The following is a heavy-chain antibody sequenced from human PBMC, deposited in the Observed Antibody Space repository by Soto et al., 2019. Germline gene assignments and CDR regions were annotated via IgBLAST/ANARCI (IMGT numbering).Heavy chain of an antibody. Sequence: VVSRIISWAASGFTFSSYGMHWVRQAPGKGLEWVAVISYYGSNKYYADSVKGGFTISRDNSKNTLYLQMNSLRAEDTAVYYCAKEQYYDFWSGYSGPHPGLGMDVWGQGTTVTVSS. CDR3: AKEQYYDFWSGYSGPHPGLGMDV. CDR2: ISYYGSNK. J-gene: IGHJ6*02. V-gene: IGHV3-30*18. CDR1: GFTFSSYG. D-gene: IGHD3-3*01.